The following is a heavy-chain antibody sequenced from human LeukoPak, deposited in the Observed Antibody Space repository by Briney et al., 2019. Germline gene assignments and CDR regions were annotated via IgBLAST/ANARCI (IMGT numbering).Heavy chain of an antibody. D-gene: IGHD5-18*01. CDR1: GGSISSYQ. CDR2: ISYSGFT. CDR3: ARGPRTGYGYAWDY. Sequence: SETLSLTCTVSGGSISSYQWSWIRQPPGKGLEWIGYISYSGFTNYNPSLKSRVTISVDTSKNQFSLKLSSVTAADTAVYYCARGPRTGYGYAWDYWGQGTLVTVSS. V-gene: IGHV4-59*12. J-gene: IGHJ4*02.